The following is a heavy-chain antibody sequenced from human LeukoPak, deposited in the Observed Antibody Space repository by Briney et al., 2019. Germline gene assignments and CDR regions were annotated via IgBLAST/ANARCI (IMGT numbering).Heavy chain of an antibody. CDR1: GYTFTSYG. J-gene: IGHJ4*02. CDR3: ARDEEQLTRYDY. CDR2: ISAYNGNT. Sequence: ASVKVSCKASGYTFTSYGISWVRQAPGQGGEWMGWISAYNGNTNYAQKLQGRVTITTDTYRSTAYMELRRVRYADTAVYYCARDEEQLTRYDYWGQGTLVTVSS. D-gene: IGHD6-6*01. V-gene: IGHV1-18*01.